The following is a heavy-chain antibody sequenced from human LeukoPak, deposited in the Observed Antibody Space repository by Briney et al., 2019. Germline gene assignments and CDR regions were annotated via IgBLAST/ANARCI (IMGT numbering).Heavy chain of an antibody. V-gene: IGHV3-7*04. CDR2: IKQDASEK. J-gene: IGHJ6*03. D-gene: IGHD6-6*01. Sequence: GGSLRLPCAASRSTFSNYWMNWVRQAPGKGLEWVANIKQDASEKYYVDSVRGRFTISRDNAKNSLYLQMDSLRGEDTAVYFCARGVAALMDVWGKGTTVTVSS. CDR3: ARGVAALMDV. CDR1: RSTFSNYW.